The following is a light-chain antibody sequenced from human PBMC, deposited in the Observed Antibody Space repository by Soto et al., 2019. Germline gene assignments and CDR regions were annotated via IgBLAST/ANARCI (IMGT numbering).Light chain of an antibody. CDR3: QQYDNLP. V-gene: IGKV1-33*01. J-gene: IGKJ4*01. CDR2: DAS. Sequence: DIQMTQSPSSLSASVGDSVTITCQASQDISHYLNWYQQKPGKAPKLLIYDASNLETGVPARFSGSGSGTDFTFTISRLQPEDIAQYYCQQYDNLPFGGGTKVEIK. CDR1: QDISHY.